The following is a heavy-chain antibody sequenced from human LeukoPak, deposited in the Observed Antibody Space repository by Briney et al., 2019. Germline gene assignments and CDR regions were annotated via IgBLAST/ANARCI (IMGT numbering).Heavy chain of an antibody. CDR3: ARCYYDSSGLDAFDI. Sequence: PSQTLSLTCTVSGGSISSGGYYWSWIRQHPGKGLEWIGYIYYSGSTYYNPSLKSRVTISVDTSKNQFSLKLSSVTAADTAVYYCARCYYDSSGLDAFDIWGQGTMVTVSS. CDR2: IYYSGST. V-gene: IGHV4-31*03. CDR1: GGSISSGGYY. D-gene: IGHD3-22*01. J-gene: IGHJ3*02.